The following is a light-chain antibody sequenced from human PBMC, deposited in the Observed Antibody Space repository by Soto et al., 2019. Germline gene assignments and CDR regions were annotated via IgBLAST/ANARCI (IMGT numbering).Light chain of an antibody. CDR1: RSNIGSAI. Sequence: QSVLTQPPSLSGTPGQTVTISCIGSRSNIGSAIVHWYQQLPGTAPKHLIYMNNQRPSGVPDRFSGSKSGTSASLVITGLRPEDDADYYCVAWDDNLSSRVFGGGTKLTVL. V-gene: IGLV1-47*01. CDR3: VAWDDNLSSRV. J-gene: IGLJ3*02. CDR2: MNN.